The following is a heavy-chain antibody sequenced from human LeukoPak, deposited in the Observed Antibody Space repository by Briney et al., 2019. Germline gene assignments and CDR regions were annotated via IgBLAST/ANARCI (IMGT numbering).Heavy chain of an antibody. CDR1: GFTFSSYG. J-gene: IGHJ4*02. D-gene: IGHD3-10*01. CDR3: ARDHVIKQAPPGY. CDR2: VWFDGTNK. Sequence: AGGSLRLSCAASGFTFSSYGMHWVRQAPGKGLEWVAVVWFDGTNKYYADSVKGRFTISRDNSKNTVYLQMNSLRAEDTAVYYCARDHVIKQAPPGYWGQGTLVTVSS. V-gene: IGHV3-33*01.